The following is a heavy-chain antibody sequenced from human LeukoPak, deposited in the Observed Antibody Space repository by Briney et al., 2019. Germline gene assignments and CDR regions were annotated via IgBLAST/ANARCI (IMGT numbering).Heavy chain of an antibody. CDR1: GGSISSGSYY. D-gene: IGHD3-16*01. J-gene: IGHJ3*02. V-gene: IGHV4-61*02. CDR3: ARARFMITFGGVNDAFDI. CDR2: IYTSGST. Sequence: PSQTLSLTCTVSGGSISSGSYYWSWIRQPAGKGLEWIGRIYTSGSTNYNPSLKSRVTRSVDTSKNQFSLKLSSVTAADTAVYYCARARFMITFGGVNDAFDIWGQGTMVTVSS.